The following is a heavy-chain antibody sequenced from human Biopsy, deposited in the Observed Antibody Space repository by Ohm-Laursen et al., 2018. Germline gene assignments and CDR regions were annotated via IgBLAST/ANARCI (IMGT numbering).Heavy chain of an antibody. J-gene: IGHJ4*02. D-gene: IGHD2-15*01. CDR1: GGSISSYY. Sequence: GTLSPTCAVSGGSISSYYWTWIRQPPGKGPEWIGDVSDSGSTNYKPSLKSRVIISVDTSKNQFSLNLSSVTAADTAVYYCARRGSGGRSFDHWGQGTLVTVSS. CDR2: VSDSGST. CDR3: ARRGSGGRSFDH. V-gene: IGHV4-59*08.